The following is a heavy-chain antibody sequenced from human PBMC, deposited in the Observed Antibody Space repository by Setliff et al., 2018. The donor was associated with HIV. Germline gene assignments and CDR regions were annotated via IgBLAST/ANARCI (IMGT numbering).Heavy chain of an antibody. Sequence: PSETLSLTCSVYGTSFSDHYWSWVRQTPGKGLEWIGRIYTSGSTNYNPSLKSRVTMSVDTSKNQFSLRLRSVTAADTALYYCARLGRAIDRGGYSLRFDYWGQGTLVTVSS. CDR2: IYTSGST. V-gene: IGHV4-59*10. D-gene: IGHD3-22*01. CDR3: ARLGRAIDRGGYSLRFDY. CDR1: GTSFSDHY. J-gene: IGHJ4*02.